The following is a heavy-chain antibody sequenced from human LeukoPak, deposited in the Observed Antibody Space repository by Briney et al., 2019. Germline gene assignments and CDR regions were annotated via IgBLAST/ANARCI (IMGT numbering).Heavy chain of an antibody. J-gene: IGHJ6*03. CDR3: ARLVPYYYYMDV. V-gene: IGHV3-7*01. CDR2: IKKDGSEK. Sequence: GGSLRLSCAASGFTFSSHWMSWVRQAPGKGLEWVANIKKDGSEKYYVDAVKGRFTISRDNAKNTLYLQMSSLTAEDTAVYYCARLVPYYYYMDVWGKGTTVTISS. CDR1: GFTFSSHW. D-gene: IGHD6-6*01.